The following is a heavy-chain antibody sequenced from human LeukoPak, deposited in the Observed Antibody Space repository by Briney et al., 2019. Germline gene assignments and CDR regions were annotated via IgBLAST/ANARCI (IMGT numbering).Heavy chain of an antibody. CDR1: GFTFSFYT. J-gene: IGHJ4*02. CDR2: ITEDSSYI. D-gene: IGHD5-12*01. CDR3: ARGRSGVSGNDSPFDY. V-gene: IGHV3-21*01. Sequence: GGSLRLSCAASGFTFSFYTMNWVRQAPGKGLEWVSSITEDSSYIYYADSLKGRFTISRDNAKKSQYLQMNSLRAEDTAVYYCARGRSGVSGNDSPFDYWGQGTLVTVSS.